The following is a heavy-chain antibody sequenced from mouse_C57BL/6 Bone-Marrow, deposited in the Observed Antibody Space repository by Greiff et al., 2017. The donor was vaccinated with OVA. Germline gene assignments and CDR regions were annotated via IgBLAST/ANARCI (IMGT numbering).Heavy chain of an antibody. CDR3: VRRGDSSGYVFYAMDY. Sequence: EVQLQESGGGLVQPKGSLKLSCAASGFSFNTYAMNWVRQAPGKGLEWVARIRSKSNNYATYYADSVKDRFTISRDDSESMLYLQMNNLKTEDTAMYYCVRRGDSSGYVFYAMDYWGQGTSVTVSS. CDR1: GFSFNTYA. D-gene: IGHD3-2*02. V-gene: IGHV10-1*01. CDR2: IRSKSNNYAT. J-gene: IGHJ4*01.